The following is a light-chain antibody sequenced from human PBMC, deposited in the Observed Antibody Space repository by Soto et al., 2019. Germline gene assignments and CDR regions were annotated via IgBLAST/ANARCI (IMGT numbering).Light chain of an antibody. V-gene: IGKV1-5*03. CDR2: KAS. J-gene: IGKJ5*01. CDR1: QSISSW. CDR3: QQYDSYSPVT. Sequence: DIQMTQSPSTLSASVGDRVTITCRASQSISSWLAWYQQRPGKAPELLIYKASNLDSAVPSRFSGSGSGTEFTLTISSLQPDDSATYYCQQYDSYSPVTFGQGTRLEIK.